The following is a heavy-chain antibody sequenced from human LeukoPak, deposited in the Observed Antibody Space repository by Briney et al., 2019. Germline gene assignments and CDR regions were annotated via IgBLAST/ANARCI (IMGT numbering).Heavy chain of an antibody. CDR2: ISGSNSYI. V-gene: IGHV3-21*01. Sequence: GGSLRLSCAASGFTFSSYSMNWVRQAPGKGLEWVSSISGSNSYIYYADSMKGRFTISRDNAKNSLYLQMNSLRAEDTAVYYCAELGITMIGGVWGKGTTVTISS. D-gene: IGHD3-10*02. CDR3: AELGITMIGGV. J-gene: IGHJ6*04. CDR1: GFTFSSYS.